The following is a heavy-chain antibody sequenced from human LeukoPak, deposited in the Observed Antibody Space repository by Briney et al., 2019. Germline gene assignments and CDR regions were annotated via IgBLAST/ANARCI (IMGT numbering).Heavy chain of an antibody. Sequence: SVKVSCKASGGTFSSYAISWVRQAPGQGLEWMGGIIPIFGTANYAQKFQGKVTITADESTSTAYMELSSLRSEDTAVYYCARDWDTAMVQDPPFDYWGQGTLVTVSS. V-gene: IGHV1-69*01. CDR2: IIPIFGTA. D-gene: IGHD5-18*01. J-gene: IGHJ4*02. CDR3: ARDWDTAMVQDPPFDY. CDR1: GGTFSSYA.